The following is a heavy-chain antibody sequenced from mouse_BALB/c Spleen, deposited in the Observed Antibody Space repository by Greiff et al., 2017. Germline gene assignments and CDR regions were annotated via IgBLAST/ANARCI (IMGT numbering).Heavy chain of an antibody. CDR1: GFTFSSYA. CDR2: ISSGGSYT. V-gene: IGHV5-9-4*01. CDR3: ARDGGNYGMDY. J-gene: IGHJ4*01. Sequence: EVQVVESGGGLVKPGGSLKLSCAASGFTFSSYAMSWVRQSPEKRLEWVAEISSGGSYTYYPDTVTGRFTISRDNAKNTLYLEMSSLRSEDTAMYYCARDGGNYGMDYWGQGTSVTVSS.